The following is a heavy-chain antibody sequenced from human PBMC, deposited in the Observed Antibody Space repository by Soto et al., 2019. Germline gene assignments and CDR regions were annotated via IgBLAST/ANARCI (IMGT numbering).Heavy chain of an antibody. CDR1: GFTFTSVSSGDY. D-gene: IGHD3-22*01. V-gene: IGHV1-46*03. CDR3: TREDSLSPGTFEI. J-gene: IGHJ3*02. Sequence: QVQLVQSGAEVKRPGASVKLSCMASGFTFTSVSSGDYIHWVRQAPGQGLEWMGLIDPSSESAAYEQKFQDRVTMTRDTSTSTVFMELSSLTSADTAVYYCTREDSLSPGTFEIWGQGTVVVVSS. CDR2: IDPSSESA.